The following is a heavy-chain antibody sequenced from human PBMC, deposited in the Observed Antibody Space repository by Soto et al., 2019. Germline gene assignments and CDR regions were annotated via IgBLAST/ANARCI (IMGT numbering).Heavy chain of an antibody. CDR2: VYSSGTT. D-gene: IGHD5-12*01. Sequence: QVQLQESGPGLVKPSETLSLTCTVSGDSVSSNNYYWTWIRQPPGKGLEWIGYVYSSGTTNYNPSLKIRVTISLDTSRNQFSLKLTSVTAADTALYYCARDIRGYSRAFDFWGQGTLVTVSS. CDR3: ARDIRGYSRAFDF. V-gene: IGHV4-61*01. CDR1: GDSVSSNNYY. J-gene: IGHJ4*02.